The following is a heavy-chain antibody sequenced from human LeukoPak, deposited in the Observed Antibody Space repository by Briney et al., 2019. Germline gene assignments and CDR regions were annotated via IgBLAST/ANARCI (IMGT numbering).Heavy chain of an antibody. J-gene: IGHJ6*03. Sequence: SETLSLTCSVSDDSITMYYWTWIWQPPGKGLEWIGYVDHTGSTNFNPSLNGRVSISRDTTKNLFSLRLRSVTAADTAVYFCARGRVSSSTWYSTYYYYFYMDVWGKGTTVTVSS. CDR2: VDHTGST. V-gene: IGHV4-59*01. D-gene: IGHD1-1*01. CDR3: ARGRVSSSTWYSTYYYYFYMDV. CDR1: DDSITMYY.